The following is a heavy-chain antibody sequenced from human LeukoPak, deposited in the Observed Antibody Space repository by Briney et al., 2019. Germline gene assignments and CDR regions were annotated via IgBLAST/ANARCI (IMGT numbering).Heavy chain of an antibody. CDR3: ARDRGDFYDSGSYDS. D-gene: IGHD3-10*01. V-gene: IGHV4-61*01. CDR1: GVSVRGGSYR. Sequence: SETLSLTCTISGVSVRGGSYRWSWVWQPPGKALDWIGYIYYTGSTKYNPSLKSRVTISIDTSKSQFSLKLTSVTAADTAVYYCARDRGDFYDSGSYDSWGPGTLVTVSS. J-gene: IGHJ4*02. CDR2: IYYTGST.